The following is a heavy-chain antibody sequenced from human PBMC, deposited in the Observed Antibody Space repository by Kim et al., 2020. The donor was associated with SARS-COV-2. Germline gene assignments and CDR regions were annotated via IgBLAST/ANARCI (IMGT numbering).Heavy chain of an antibody. D-gene: IGHD3-22*01. CDR1: GYTFTGYY. V-gene: IGHV1-2*06. CDR2: INPNSGGT. Sequence: ASVKVSCKASGYTFTGYYMHWVRQAPGQGLEWMGRINPNSGGTNYAQKFQGRVTMTRDTSISPAYMELSRLRSDDTAVYYCAREGTDYDSHYFDLWGRGTLVTLSS. CDR3: AREGTDYDSHYFDL. J-gene: IGHJ2*01.